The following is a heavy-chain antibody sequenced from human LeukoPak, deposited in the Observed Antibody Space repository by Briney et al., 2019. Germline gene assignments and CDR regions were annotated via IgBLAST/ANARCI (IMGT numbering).Heavy chain of an antibody. V-gene: IGHV4-34*01. CDR1: GGAFSGYY. Sequence: PSETLSLTCAVYGGAFSGYYGSWIREPPGEGVELIGEINHSGSTNYKPSLKSRVTISVDASKNQFSLKLSSVTAADTAVYYCARGQWMVHYYYYGMDVWGKGTTVTVSS. CDR3: ARGQWMVHYYYYGMDV. D-gene: IGHD6-19*01. CDR2: INHSGST. J-gene: IGHJ6*04.